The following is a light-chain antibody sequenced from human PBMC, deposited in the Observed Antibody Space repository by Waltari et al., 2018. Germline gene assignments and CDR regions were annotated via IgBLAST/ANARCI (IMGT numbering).Light chain of an antibody. CDR1: TSNIGAGHD. CDR3: QSFDNMLSGGVV. CDR2: GNN. Sequence: QSVLTQPPSVSGTPGQRVTISCSGSTSNIGAGHDVHWYQHLPGTAPKLLMYGNNNRPSGVPDPFSRPQSGNPASLAITGLQAGDEADYFCQSFDNMLSGGVVFGGGTKLAVL. V-gene: IGLV1-40*01. J-gene: IGLJ2*01.